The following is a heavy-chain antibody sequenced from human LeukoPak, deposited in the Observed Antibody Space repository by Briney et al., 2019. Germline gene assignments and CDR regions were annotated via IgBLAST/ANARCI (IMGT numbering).Heavy chain of an antibody. CDR1: GFSFSDAW. CDR2: IKKNRGGGTT. J-gene: IGHJ4*02. V-gene: IGHV3-15*05. Sequence: GGSLRLSCGASGFSFSDAWMSWVRQAPGEGLEWVGRIKKNRGGGTTDYSSPAKDRFTISRDDSKSTLYLQMNSLKTDDTGVYYCTGGLWATNDFWGQGTLVTVSS. D-gene: IGHD2-21*01. CDR3: TGGLWATNDF.